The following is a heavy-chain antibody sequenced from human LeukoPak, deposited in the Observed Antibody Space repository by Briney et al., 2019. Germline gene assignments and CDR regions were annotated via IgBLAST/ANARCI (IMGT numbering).Heavy chain of an antibody. J-gene: IGHJ4*02. CDR2: IYTSGST. CDR3: ARPHSTFFDQDAAYYFDY. D-gene: IGHD3-9*01. V-gene: IGHV4-61*02. Sequence: PSQTLSLTCTVSGGPISSGSYYWSWIRQPAGKGLEWIGRIYTSGSTNYNPSLKSRVTISVDTSKNQFSLNLSSVTAADTAVYYCARPHSTFFDQDAAYYFDYWGQGTLVTVSS. CDR1: GGPISSGSYY.